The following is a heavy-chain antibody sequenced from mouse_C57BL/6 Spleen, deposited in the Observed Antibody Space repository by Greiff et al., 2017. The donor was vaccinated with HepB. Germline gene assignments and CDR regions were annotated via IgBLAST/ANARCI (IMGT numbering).Heavy chain of an antibody. CDR3: AGGYDEDYCALDY. CDR2: INPNNGTT. V-gene: IGHV1-39*01. Sequence: VQLQQSGPELVKPGASVKISCKASGYSFTDYNMNWVKQSNGKSLEWIGVINPNNGTTSYNQKFKGKATLTVDKSSSTAYMQLNSLTSEASAVYYCAGGYDEDYCALDYWGQGTSVTVSS. D-gene: IGHD2-2*01. CDR1: GYSFTDYN. J-gene: IGHJ4*01.